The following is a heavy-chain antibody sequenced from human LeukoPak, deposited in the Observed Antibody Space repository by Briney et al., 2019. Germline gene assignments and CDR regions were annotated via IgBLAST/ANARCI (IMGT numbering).Heavy chain of an antibody. D-gene: IGHD3-16*02. CDR2: INWNGDST. V-gene: IGHV3-20*04. Sequence: PGGSLRLSCAASGFTFDDYGMSWVRQAPGKGLEWVSDINWNGDSTGYADSVKGRFTISRDNAKNSLYLQMNSLRAEDTALYYCARRESSYQNYYYYYHMDVWGKGTTVTLSS. CDR3: ARRESSYQNYYYYYHMDV. CDR1: GFTFDDYG. J-gene: IGHJ6*03.